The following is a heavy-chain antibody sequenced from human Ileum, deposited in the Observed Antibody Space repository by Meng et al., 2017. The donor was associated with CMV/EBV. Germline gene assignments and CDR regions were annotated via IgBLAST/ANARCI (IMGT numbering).Heavy chain of an antibody. V-gene: IGHV4-4*02. CDR2: IYHSGST. D-gene: IGHD5-12*01. CDR1: GGSISSSNW. Sequence: SETLSLTCAVSGGSISSSNWWSWVRQPPGKGLERIGEIYHSGSTNYNPSLKSRVTISVDKSKNQFSLKLSSVTAADTAVYYCARHKLRSCDIVGCDLDWFDSWGQGTLVTVSS. CDR3: ARHKLRSCDIVGCDLDWFDS. J-gene: IGHJ5*01.